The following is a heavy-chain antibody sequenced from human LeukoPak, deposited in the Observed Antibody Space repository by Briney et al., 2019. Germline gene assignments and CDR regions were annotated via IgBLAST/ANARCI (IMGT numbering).Heavy chain of an antibody. CDR1: GGSISSYY. CDR3: ARRSGYSYGYHYYYYMDV. J-gene: IGHJ6*03. D-gene: IGHD5-18*01. Sequence: KPSETLSLTCTVSGGSISSYYWSWLRQPPGKGLEWIGYIYYSGSTNYNPSLQSLVTISDDTSKNQFSLQRSSVSPADTAVYYCARRSGYSYGYHYYYYMDVWGKGTTVTVSS. CDR2: IYYSGST. V-gene: IGHV4-59*01.